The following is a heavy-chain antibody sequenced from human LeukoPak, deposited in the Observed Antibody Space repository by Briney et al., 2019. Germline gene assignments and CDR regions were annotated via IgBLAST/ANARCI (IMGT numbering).Heavy chain of an antibody. CDR1: GGSISSYY. D-gene: IGHD6-19*01. CDR2: IYYSGST. CDR3: AGYSGWPYPSSSSGRDV. V-gene: IGHV4-59*08. J-gene: IGHJ6*02. Sequence: SETLSLTCTVSGGSISSYYWSWIRQPPGKGLEWIGYIYYSGSTNYNPSLKSRVTISVDTSKNQFSLKLSSVTAADTAVYYCAGYSGWPYPSSSSGRDVWAQGTTVTV.